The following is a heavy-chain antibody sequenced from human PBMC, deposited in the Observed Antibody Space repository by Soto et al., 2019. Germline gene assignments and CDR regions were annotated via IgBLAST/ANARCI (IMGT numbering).Heavy chain of an antibody. D-gene: IGHD2-21*01. J-gene: IGHJ5*02. CDR3: AADLGPAYDSNNWFDP. Sequence: VQLVESGGDLVKPGGSLRLSCAASGFILSHAWFHWVRQPPGKGLELVGRVKNNGGATDYAASVKGRFTISRDDSKDTVYLQMSSLRTEDTAIYYCAADLGPAYDSNNWFDPWGQGTLVTVSS. CDR2: VKNNGGAT. V-gene: IGHV3-15*07. CDR1: GFILSHAW.